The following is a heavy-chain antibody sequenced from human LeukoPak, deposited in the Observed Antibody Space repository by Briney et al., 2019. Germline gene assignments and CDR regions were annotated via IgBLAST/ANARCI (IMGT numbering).Heavy chain of an antibody. CDR1: GFTFSSYT. V-gene: IGHV3-21*01. CDR2: ISSSSNYI. Sequence: TGGSLRLSCAASGFTFSSYTMNWVRQAPGKGLEWVSSISSSSNYIFYAESVKGRFTISRDNAKASLHLQLNSLRAEDTAIYYCARDMFIATNFDALDIWGQGTMVTVS. J-gene: IGHJ3*02. D-gene: IGHD2-21*01. CDR3: ARDMFIATNFDALDI.